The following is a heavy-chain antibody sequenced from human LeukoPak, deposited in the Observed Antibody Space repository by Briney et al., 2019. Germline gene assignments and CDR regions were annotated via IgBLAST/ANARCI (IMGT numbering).Heavy chain of an antibody. D-gene: IGHD3-9*01. V-gene: IGHV4-34*01. CDR1: GGSFSGYY. CDR2: INHSGST. J-gene: IGHJ5*02. Sequence: PSETLSLTCAVYGGSFSGYYWSWIRQPPGKGLEWSEEINHSGSTNYNPSLKSRVTISVDTSKNQFSLKLSSVTAADTAVYYCAREFSILTGYYPVGNWFDPWGQGTLVTVSS. CDR3: AREFSILTGYYPVGNWFDP.